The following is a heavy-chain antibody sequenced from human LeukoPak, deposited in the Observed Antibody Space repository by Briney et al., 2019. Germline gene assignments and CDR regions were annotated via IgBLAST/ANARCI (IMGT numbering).Heavy chain of an antibody. J-gene: IGHJ4*02. CDR3: ARGGMTTVTTVDY. V-gene: IGHV1-69*04. Sequence: GSSVKVSCKASGGTFSSYAISWVRPAPGQGLGWMGRIIPILGIANYAQKFQGRVTITADKSTSTAYMELSSLRSEDTAVYYCARGGMTTVTTVDYWGQGTLVTVSS. CDR2: IIPILGIA. D-gene: IGHD4-17*01. CDR1: GGTFSSYA.